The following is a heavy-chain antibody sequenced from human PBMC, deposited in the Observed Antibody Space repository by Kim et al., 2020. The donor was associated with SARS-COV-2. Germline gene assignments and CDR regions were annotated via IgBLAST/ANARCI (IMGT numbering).Heavy chain of an antibody. CDR2: ISSSGSTI. Sequence: GGSLRLSCAASGFTFSDYYMSWIRQAPGKGLEWVSYISSSGSTIYYADSVKGRFTISRDNAKNSLYLQMNSLRAEDTAVYYCASSIVVANAFDIWGQGTMVTVSS. D-gene: IGHD3-22*01. CDR3: ASSIVVANAFDI. CDR1: GFTFSDYY. V-gene: IGHV3-11*01. J-gene: IGHJ3*02.